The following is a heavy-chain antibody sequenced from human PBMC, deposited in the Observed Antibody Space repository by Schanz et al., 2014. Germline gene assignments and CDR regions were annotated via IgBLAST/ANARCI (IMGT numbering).Heavy chain of an antibody. D-gene: IGHD3-10*01. V-gene: IGHV3-23*04. CDR1: GFTFSSYG. J-gene: IGHJ4*02. Sequence: VQLVESGGGVVQPGRSLRLSCAASGFTFSSYGMHWVRQAPGKGLEWVSAISGSGGSTYYADSVKGRFTISRDNSKNTLYLQMNSLRAEDTALYYCVRDELLWFGEVLSLDYWGQGALVTVSS. CDR3: VRDELLWFGEVLSLDY. CDR2: ISGSGGST.